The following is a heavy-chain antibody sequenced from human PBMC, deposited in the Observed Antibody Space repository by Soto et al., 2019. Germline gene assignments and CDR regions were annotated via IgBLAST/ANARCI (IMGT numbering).Heavy chain of an antibody. V-gene: IGHV3-23*01. CDR1: GFTLSNHA. Sequence: EVQLLESGGGLVQPGGSLRLSCAGSGFTLSNHAMSWVHQSPGRGLEWLSSLSGSGGTTYYAPSVRGRFAISRDTSTNTLFLQMNDLRADDTATYFCAKSRAYGGATDFDLWGQGTLVTVSS. CDR3: AKSRAYGGATDFDL. D-gene: IGHD3-16*01. CDR2: LSGSGGTT. J-gene: IGHJ4*02.